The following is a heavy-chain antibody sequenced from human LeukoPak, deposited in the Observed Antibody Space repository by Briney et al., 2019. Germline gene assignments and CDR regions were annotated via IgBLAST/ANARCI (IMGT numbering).Heavy chain of an antibody. V-gene: IGHV3-48*03. CDR1: GFTYSSYE. CDR2: ISSSGSTI. J-gene: IGHJ3*02. Sequence: PGGSLRLSCAASGFTYSSYEMNWVRQAPGKGLEWVSYISSSGSTIYYADSAKGRFTISRDNAKNSLYLQMNSLRAEDTAVYYCARDETVRLDAFDIWGQGTMVTVSS. D-gene: IGHD4-17*01. CDR3: ARDETVRLDAFDI.